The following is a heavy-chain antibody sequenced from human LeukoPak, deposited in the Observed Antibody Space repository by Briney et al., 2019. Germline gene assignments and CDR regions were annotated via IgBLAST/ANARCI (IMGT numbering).Heavy chain of an antibody. Sequence: SETLSLTCTVSGGSISSSSYYWGWIRQPPGKGLEWIGSIYYSGSTYYNPSLKSRVTMSVDTSKNQFSLKLSSVTAADTAVYYCARDGDFAGTLFDYWGQGTLVTVSS. J-gene: IGHJ4*02. D-gene: IGHD2-21*02. CDR3: ARDGDFAGTLFDY. CDR2: IYYSGST. V-gene: IGHV4-39*07. CDR1: GGSISSSSYY.